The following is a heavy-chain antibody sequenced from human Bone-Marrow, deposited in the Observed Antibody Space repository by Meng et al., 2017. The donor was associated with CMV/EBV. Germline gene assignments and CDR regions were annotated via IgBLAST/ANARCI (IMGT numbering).Heavy chain of an antibody. CDR3: ARDNYYDSSNEDS. CDR2: INPNSGGT. Sequence: ASVKDSCKASGYTFTGYYIHWVRQAPGQGLEWMGWINPNSGGTNYAQKFQGRVTMTRDTSISTAYMELSRLRTDDTAVYYCARDNYYDSSNEDSWGQGTLVTVSS. D-gene: IGHD3-22*01. CDR1: GYTFTGYY. J-gene: IGHJ4*02. V-gene: IGHV1-2*02.